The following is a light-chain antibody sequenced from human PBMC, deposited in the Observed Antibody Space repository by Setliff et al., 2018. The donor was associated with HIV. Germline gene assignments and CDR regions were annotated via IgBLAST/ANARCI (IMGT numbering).Light chain of an antibody. CDR3: QSADRSGTYV. CDR1: ALPKQY. V-gene: IGLV3-25*03. CDR2: KDS. J-gene: IGLJ1*01. Sequence: SYALTQPPSVSVSPGQTARITCSGDALPKQYAYWYQQKPGQAPVVVIYKDSERPSGIPERFSGSSSGTTVTLTISGVQAEDEADYYCQSADRSGTYVFGTGTKV.